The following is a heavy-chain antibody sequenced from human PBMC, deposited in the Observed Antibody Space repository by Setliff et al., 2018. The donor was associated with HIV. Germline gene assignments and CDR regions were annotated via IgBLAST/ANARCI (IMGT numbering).Heavy chain of an antibody. CDR2: ISYSGGS. CDR1: GDSISSDAYY. J-gene: IGHJ5*02. CDR3: ARLNVEMFVVMAATPGWFGP. D-gene: IGHD2-15*01. V-gene: IGHV4-31*03. Sequence: SETLSLTCTVSGDSISSDAYYWSWIRQHPEKGLEWVGYISYSGGSYYNPSLKSRISISMDTSQNQFSLKLKSVTAADTAVYYCARLNVEMFVVMAATPGWFGPWGQGILVTVSS.